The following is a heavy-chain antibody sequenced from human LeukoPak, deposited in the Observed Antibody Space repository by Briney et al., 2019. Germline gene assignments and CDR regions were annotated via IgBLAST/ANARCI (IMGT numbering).Heavy chain of an antibody. J-gene: IGHJ6*02. D-gene: IGHD2-15*01. Sequence: GGSLRLSCAASGFTFSGYWMSWVRQAPGKGLEWVANIKQDGSEKYYVDSVKGRFAISRDNAKNSLYLQMNSLRAEDTAVYYCARVGSEDLAYANYGMDVRGPGNTVTVSS. CDR1: GFTFSGYW. CDR2: IKQDGSEK. V-gene: IGHV3-7*01. CDR3: ARVGSEDLAYANYGMDV.